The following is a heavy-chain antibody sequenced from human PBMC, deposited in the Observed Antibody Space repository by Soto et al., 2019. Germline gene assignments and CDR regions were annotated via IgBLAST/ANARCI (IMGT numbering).Heavy chain of an antibody. V-gene: IGHV3-74*01. CDR1: RFTFSTYW. D-gene: IGHD3-22*01. CDR3: AGDSSGYSYDAFDI. J-gene: IGHJ3*02. Sequence: PGGSLRLSCAASRFTFSTYWMHWVRQAPGKGLVWVSRINSDGTGTSYADSVKGRITISRDNAKNTLYLQMNSLRSEDTAVYYCAGDSSGYSYDAFDIWGQGTMVT. CDR2: INSDGTGT.